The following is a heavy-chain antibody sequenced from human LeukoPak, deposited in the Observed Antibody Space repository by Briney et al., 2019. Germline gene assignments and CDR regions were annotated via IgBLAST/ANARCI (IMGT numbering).Heavy chain of an antibody. D-gene: IGHD5-24*01. V-gene: IGHV3-48*01. CDR2: ISSSSTTI. CDR1: GFAFSSYS. CDR3: ARDPRWLQLWTDVRDDY. J-gene: IGHJ4*02. Sequence: GGSLRLSCAASGFAFSSYSMNWVRQAPGKGLEWVSYISSSSTTIYYADSVKGRFTISRDNAKNSLYLQMNSLRAEDTAVYYCARDPRWLQLWTDVRDDYWGQGTLVTVSS.